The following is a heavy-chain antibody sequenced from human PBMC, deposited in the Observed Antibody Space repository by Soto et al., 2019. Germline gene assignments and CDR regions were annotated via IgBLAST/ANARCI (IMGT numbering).Heavy chain of an antibody. J-gene: IGHJ6*02. Sequence: GASVKVSCKASGYTFTSYDINWVRQATGQGLEWMGWMNPNSGNTGYAQKFQGRVTMTRNTSASTAYMELSSLRSEDTAVYYCARDGGWGHIVVVTHYYGMDVWGQGTTVTVSS. CDR1: GYTFTSYD. CDR2: MNPNSGNT. CDR3: ARDGGWGHIVVVTHYYGMDV. V-gene: IGHV1-8*01. D-gene: IGHD2-21*02.